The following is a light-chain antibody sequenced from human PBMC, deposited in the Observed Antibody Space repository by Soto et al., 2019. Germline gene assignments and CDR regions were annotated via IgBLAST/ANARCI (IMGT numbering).Light chain of an antibody. V-gene: IGLV2-8*01. CDR1: SSDVGAYNF. Sequence: QSVLTQRPSASGSPGQSVPISCTGTSSDVGAYNFVSWYQQHPGKAPKLMIYEVNKRPSGVPDRSSGSKSGKTAAMNVSGLHAEDEADYYCSSYGGSNNVVFGGGTKLTVL. CDR3: SSYGGSNNVV. CDR2: EVN. J-gene: IGLJ2*01.